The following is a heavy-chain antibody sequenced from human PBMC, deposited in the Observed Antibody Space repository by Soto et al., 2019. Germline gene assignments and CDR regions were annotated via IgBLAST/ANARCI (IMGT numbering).Heavy chain of an antibody. V-gene: IGHV3-30-3*01. D-gene: IGHD7-27*01. CDR3: ARDPKTSGGQHWAFNYFDS. Sequence: GGSLRLSCAASGFIFSTYAIHWVRQAPGKGPEWVAVISHDGSNKYHTDSVRGRFTISRDDSKSTLYLQVDSLRPEDAAVYYCARDPKTSGGQHWAFNYFDSWGQGTLVTVSS. CDR2: ISHDGSNK. CDR1: GFIFSTYA. J-gene: IGHJ4*02.